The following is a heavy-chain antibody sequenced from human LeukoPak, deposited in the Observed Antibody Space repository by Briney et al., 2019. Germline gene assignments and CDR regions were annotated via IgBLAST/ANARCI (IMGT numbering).Heavy chain of an antibody. CDR1: GGSVSRDNYS. CDR3: ARVFKRVAGY. Sequence: SETLPLTCTVSGGSVSRDNYSWSWIRQPPGKGLEWIGYISYSGSTNYNPSLKSRVTISVDTSKNQFSLKLSSVTAADTAVYCCARVFKRVAGYWGQGTLVTVSS. J-gene: IGHJ4*02. CDR2: ISYSGST. D-gene: IGHD6-19*01. V-gene: IGHV4-61*01.